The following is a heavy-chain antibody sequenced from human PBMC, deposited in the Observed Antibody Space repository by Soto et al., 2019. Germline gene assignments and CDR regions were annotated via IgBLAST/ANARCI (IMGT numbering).Heavy chain of an antibody. J-gene: IGHJ4*02. CDR3: AKAHPAYDFWSGYPLDY. V-gene: IGHV3-23*01. Sequence: PGGSLRLSCAASGFTFSSYAMSWVRQAPGKGLEWVSAISGSGGSTYYADSVKGRFTISRDNSKNTLYLQMNSLRAEDTAVYYCAKAHPAYDFWSGYPLDYWGQGTLVNVSS. D-gene: IGHD3-3*01. CDR2: ISGSGGST. CDR1: GFTFSSYA.